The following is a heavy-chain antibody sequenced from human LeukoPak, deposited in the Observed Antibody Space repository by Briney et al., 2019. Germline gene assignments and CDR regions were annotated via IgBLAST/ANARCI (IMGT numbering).Heavy chain of an antibody. Sequence: GGCLRLSCAASGFTFSSYAMSWVRQAPGKGLEWVSAISGSGGSTYYADSVKGRFTISRDNSKNTLYLQMNSLRAEDTAVYYCAKCITIFGVAPTPYYYYGMDVWGQGTTVTVSS. CDR1: GFTFSSYA. CDR3: AKCITIFGVAPTPYYYYGMDV. V-gene: IGHV3-23*01. D-gene: IGHD3-3*01. J-gene: IGHJ6*02. CDR2: ISGSGGST.